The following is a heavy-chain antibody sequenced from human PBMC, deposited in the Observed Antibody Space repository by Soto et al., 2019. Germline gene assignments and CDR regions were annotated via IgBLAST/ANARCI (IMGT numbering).Heavy chain of an antibody. CDR3: AREGGESSDGLYYFDS. CDR2: INHSGST. CDR1: GGSFSGYY. Sequence: SETLSLTCAVYGGSFSGYYWSWIRQPPGKGLEWIGEINHSGSTNYNPSLKSRVTISVDTSKNQFSLKLSSVTAADTAVYYCAREGGESSDGLYYFDSWGQGSLVTVSS. V-gene: IGHV4-34*01. D-gene: IGHD3-16*01. J-gene: IGHJ4*02.